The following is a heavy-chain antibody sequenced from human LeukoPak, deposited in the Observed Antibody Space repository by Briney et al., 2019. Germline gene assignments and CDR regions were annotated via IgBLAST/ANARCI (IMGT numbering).Heavy chain of an antibody. Sequence: PAGSLRLFCSASGFTFSSYAMSWVRQAPRKGLEWVSAISGSGGSTYYADSVKRRFTISRDNSKTTLYLQMNSRRAEDTAVYYWAKDPSGSYYCYYGMDVWGQGTTVTVSS. CDR1: GFTFSSYA. V-gene: IGHV3-23*01. CDR3: AKDPSGSYYCYYGMDV. J-gene: IGHJ6*02. CDR2: ISGSGGST. D-gene: IGHD1-26*01.